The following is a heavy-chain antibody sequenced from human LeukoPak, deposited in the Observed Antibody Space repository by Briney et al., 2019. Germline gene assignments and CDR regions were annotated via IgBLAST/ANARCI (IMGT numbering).Heavy chain of an antibody. D-gene: IGHD3-3*01. J-gene: IGHJ6*03. Sequence: KPGGSLRLSCAASGFTFSSYSMNWVRQAPGKGLEWVSSISSSSSYIYYADSVKGRFTISRDNAKNSLYLQMNSLRAEDTAVYYCASLEDYYYYMDVWGKRDHGHRLL. CDR1: GFTFSSYS. CDR2: ISSSSSYI. V-gene: IGHV3-21*01. CDR3: ASLEDYYYYMDV.